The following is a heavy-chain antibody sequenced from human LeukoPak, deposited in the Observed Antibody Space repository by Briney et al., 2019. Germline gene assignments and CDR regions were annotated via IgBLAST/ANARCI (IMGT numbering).Heavy chain of an antibody. J-gene: IGHJ3*02. CDR2: IYTSGST. CDR3: ARVYSSSHDAFDI. D-gene: IGHD6-13*01. Sequence: SGTLSLTCPVSGGSISSYYWSWIRQPAGKGLEWIGRIYTSGSTNYNPSLKSRVTMSVDTSKNQFSLKLSSVTAADTAVYYCARVYSSSHDAFDIWGQGTMVTVSS. V-gene: IGHV4-4*07. CDR1: GGSISSYY.